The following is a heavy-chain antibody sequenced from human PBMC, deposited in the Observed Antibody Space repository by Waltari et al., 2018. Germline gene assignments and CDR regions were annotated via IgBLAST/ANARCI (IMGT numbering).Heavy chain of an antibody. J-gene: IGHJ4*02. Sequence: QVQLVQSGAEVKKPGASVKVSCKASGYTFTSYAMHWVRQAPGQRLEWMGWISAGKGNTKYSQEFQGRGTITRDTSASTAYMGRSSMRSEDTAVYYCARGAFGIAVAGTIDYWGQGTLVTVSS. CDR2: ISAGKGNT. D-gene: IGHD6-19*01. V-gene: IGHV1-3*01. CDR1: GYTFTSYA. CDR3: ARGAFGIAVAGTIDY.